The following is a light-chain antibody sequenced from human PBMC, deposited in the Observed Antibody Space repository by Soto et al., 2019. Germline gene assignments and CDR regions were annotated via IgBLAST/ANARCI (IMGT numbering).Light chain of an antibody. Sequence: DIEMTESPSALSASVGDRVTITCQASQAIVNNLNWYQQKPGRAPKLLIYDVSNLETGVPSRFSGSGSGTDFTFTISSLQPEDIATYYCQEHDNLFTSAGGTKVDI. CDR3: QEHDNLFT. V-gene: IGKV1-33*01. CDR1: QAIVNN. J-gene: IGKJ4*01. CDR2: DVS.